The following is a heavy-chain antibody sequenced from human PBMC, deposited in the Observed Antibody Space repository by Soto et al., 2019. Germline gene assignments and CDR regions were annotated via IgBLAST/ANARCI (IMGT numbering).Heavy chain of an antibody. D-gene: IGHD3-22*01. CDR1: GYTFTSYP. V-gene: IGHV1-3*01. CDR2: INAANGDT. J-gene: IGHJ4*02. CDR3: ARDWTHYDSSGPGDY. Sequence: ASVKVTCKASGYTFTSYPMQWVRQAPGQGLEWMGWINAANGDTKYSQKFQGRVTITRDPSAITAYMELSSLRSEDTAVYYCARDWTHYDSSGPGDYWGQGTLVTVYS.